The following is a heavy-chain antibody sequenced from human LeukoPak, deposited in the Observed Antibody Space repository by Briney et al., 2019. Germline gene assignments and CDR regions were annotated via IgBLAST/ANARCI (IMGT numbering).Heavy chain of an antibody. CDR1: GFTFSSYW. CDR3: ARERGVTHPFDY. V-gene: IGHV3-74*01. Sequence: GGSLRLSCAASGFTFSSYWMHWVRQAPGKGLVWVSRINSDGSSTSYADSVKGRFTISRDNARNTLDLQMNSLRAEDTAVYYCARERGVTHPFDYWGQGTLVTVSS. CDR2: INSDGSST. D-gene: IGHD2-21*02. J-gene: IGHJ4*02.